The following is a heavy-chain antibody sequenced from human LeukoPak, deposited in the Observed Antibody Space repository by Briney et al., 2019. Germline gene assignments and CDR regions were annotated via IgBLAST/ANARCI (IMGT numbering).Heavy chain of an antibody. CDR3: AREDSGSYYSFDY. D-gene: IGHD1-26*01. V-gene: IGHV1-18*01. CDR2: ISVYIGNT. J-gene: IGHJ4*02. CDR1: GYTFTSYG. Sequence: ASVKVSCKASGYTFTSYGISWGRKALGQGLEWMGWISVYIGNTNYAQTLRGRVTMTTDTSTSTAYMELRSLRSDDTAVYYCAREDSGSYYSFDYWGQGTLVTVSS.